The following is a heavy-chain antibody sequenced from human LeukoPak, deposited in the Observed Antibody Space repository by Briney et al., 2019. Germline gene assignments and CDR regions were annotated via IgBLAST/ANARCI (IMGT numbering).Heavy chain of an antibody. CDR2: INHSGST. V-gene: IGHV4-34*01. CDR3: ARGSIFYDQYFDY. J-gene: IGHJ4*02. CDR1: GGSFSGYY. Sequence: PSETLSLTCAVYGGSFSGYYWSWIRQPPGKGLEWIGEINHSGSTNYNPSLKSRVTISVDTSKNQFSLKLSSVTAADTAVYYSARGSIFYDQYFDYWGQGTLVTVSS. D-gene: IGHD2/OR15-2a*01.